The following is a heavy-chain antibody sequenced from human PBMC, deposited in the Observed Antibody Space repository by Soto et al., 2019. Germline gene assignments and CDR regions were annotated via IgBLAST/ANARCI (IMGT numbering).Heavy chain of an antibody. CDR1: GFTFSSYG. Sequence: QVQLVESGGGVVQPGRSLRLSCAASGFTFSSYGMHWVRQAPGKGLEWVAVIWCDGSNKYYADSVKGRFTISRDNSKNPLYLHMNSLRAEDTAVYYCARAPKSSSYYFDYWGQGTLVTVSS. J-gene: IGHJ4*02. V-gene: IGHV3-33*01. CDR2: IWCDGSNK. CDR3: ARAPKSSSYYFDY. D-gene: IGHD6-6*01.